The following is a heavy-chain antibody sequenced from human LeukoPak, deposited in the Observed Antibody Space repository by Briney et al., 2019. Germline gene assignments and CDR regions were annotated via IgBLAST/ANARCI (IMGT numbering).Heavy chain of an antibody. D-gene: IGHD1-26*01. CDR3: ARHRRQVGYDAFDI. Sequence: GESLQISCQGSGYSFASYWIGWVRQMPGKGLEWMGIIYPGDSDTRYSPSFQGQVTISADKSISTAYLQWSSLKVSDTAMYYCARHRRQVGYDAFDIWGQGTMVTVSS. CDR2: IYPGDSDT. J-gene: IGHJ3*02. CDR1: GYSFASYW. V-gene: IGHV5-51*01.